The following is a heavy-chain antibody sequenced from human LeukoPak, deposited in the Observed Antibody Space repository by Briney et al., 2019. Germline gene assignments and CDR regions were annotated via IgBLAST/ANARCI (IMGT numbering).Heavy chain of an antibody. CDR2: ITSSNNYI. CDR1: GFTFSSYS. D-gene: IGHD3-10*01. CDR3: ARSGYGSGSYDIGY. J-gene: IGHJ4*02. V-gene: IGHV3-21*01. Sequence: KSGGSLRLSCAASGFTFSSYSMNWVRQAPGKGLEWVSSITSSNNYIYYGDSVKGRFTISRDDAKNSLYLQMNSLRAEDTAVYYCARSGYGSGSYDIGYWGQGTLVTVSS.